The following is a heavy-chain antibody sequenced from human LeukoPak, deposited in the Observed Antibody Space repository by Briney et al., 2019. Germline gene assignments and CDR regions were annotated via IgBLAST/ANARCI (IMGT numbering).Heavy chain of an antibody. D-gene: IGHD2-8*01. V-gene: IGHV4-38-2*02. CDR2: VFRLQTVRT. J-gene: IGHJ4*02. Sequence: SETLSLTCTVSDSSITSTYYWAWFRQPPGKGLEWVATVFRLQTVRTFNNPSLESRVTLSLDPSQSRFSLNLTSVTAADTALYFCARVLHAPYLIDSWGQGTLVAVSS. CDR1: DSSITSTYY. CDR3: ARVLHAPYLIDS.